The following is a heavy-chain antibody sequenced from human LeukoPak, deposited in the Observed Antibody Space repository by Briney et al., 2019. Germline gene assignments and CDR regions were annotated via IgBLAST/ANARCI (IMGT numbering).Heavy chain of an antibody. CDR1: GGSFSGYY. CDR2: INHSGST. V-gene: IGHV4-34*01. D-gene: IGHD2-8*01. Sequence: SETLSLTCAVYGGSFSGYYWSWIRQPPGKGLEWIGEINHSGSTNYNPSLKSRVTISVDTSKNQFSLKLSSVTAADTAVYYCARDILHQSDSDYWGQGTLVTVSS. CDR3: ARDILHQSDSDY. J-gene: IGHJ4*02.